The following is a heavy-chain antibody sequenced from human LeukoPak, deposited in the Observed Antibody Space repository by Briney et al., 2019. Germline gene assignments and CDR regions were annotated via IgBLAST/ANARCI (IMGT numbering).Heavy chain of an antibody. V-gene: IGHV4-34*01. Sequence: PSETLSLTCAVYGGSFSGYYWSWIRQPPGKGLEWIGEINHSGSTNYNPSLKSRVTISVDTSKNQFSLKLSSVTAADTAVYYCARVLGSSLWSDYWGQGTLVTVSS. CDR3: ARVLGSSLWSDY. D-gene: IGHD6-6*01. J-gene: IGHJ4*02. CDR2: INHSGST. CDR1: GGSFSGYY.